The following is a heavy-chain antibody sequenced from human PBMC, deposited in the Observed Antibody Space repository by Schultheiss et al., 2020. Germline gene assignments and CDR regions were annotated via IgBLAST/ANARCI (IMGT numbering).Heavy chain of an antibody. Sequence: GESLKISCKASGYTFTSYGISWVRQAPGQGLEWMGWISAYNGNTNYAQKLHGRVTMTTDTSTSTAYMELRSLRSDDTAVYYCARVPPEVVLYYYYGMDVWGQGTTVTVSS. V-gene: IGHV1-18*04. CDR1: GYTFTSYG. J-gene: IGHJ6*02. CDR2: ISAYNGNT. D-gene: IGHD3-22*01. CDR3: ARVPPEVVLYYYYGMDV.